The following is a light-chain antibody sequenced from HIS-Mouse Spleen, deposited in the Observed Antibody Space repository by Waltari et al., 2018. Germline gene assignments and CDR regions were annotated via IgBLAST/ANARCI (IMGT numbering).Light chain of an antibody. Sequence: QSALTQPPSASGSPGQSVTISCTGTTSDGGWYNYGSWYQQHPGKAPKLMIYEVSKRPSGVPDRFSGSKSGNTASLTVSGLQAEDEADYYCSSYAGSNNFRVFGGGTKLTVL. CDR3: SSYAGSNNFRV. V-gene: IGLV2-8*01. CDR1: TSDGGWYNY. J-gene: IGLJ2*01. CDR2: EVS.